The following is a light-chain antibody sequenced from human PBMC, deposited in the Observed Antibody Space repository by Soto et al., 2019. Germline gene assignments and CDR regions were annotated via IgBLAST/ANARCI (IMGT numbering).Light chain of an antibody. CDR1: QGISNY. Sequence: DIQMTQSPSSLSASVGDRVTITCRASQGISNYLAWYQQKPGKVPKLLIYAASTLQSGVPSRFSGRGSVTGFTFSIRSLQPEDVAKSDCEKYNSAPWTFGQGTKVEIK. V-gene: IGKV1-27*01. CDR3: EKYNSAPWT. J-gene: IGKJ1*01. CDR2: AAS.